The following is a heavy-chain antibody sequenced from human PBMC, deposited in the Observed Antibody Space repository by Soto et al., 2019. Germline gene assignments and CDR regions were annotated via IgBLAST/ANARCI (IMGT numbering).Heavy chain of an antibody. CDR2: ISSSGSTI. Sequence: GGSLRLSCAASGFTFSDYYMSWIRQAPGKGLEWVSCISSSGSTIYYADSVKGRFTISRDNAKNSLYLQMNSLRAEDTAVYYCARDLTMVRGVLDYWGQGTLVTVSS. CDR1: GFTFSDYY. CDR3: ARDLTMVRGVLDY. V-gene: IGHV3-11*01. D-gene: IGHD3-10*01. J-gene: IGHJ4*02.